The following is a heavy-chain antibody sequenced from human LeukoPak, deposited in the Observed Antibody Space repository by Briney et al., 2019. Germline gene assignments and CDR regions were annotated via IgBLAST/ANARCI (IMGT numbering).Heavy chain of an antibody. Sequence: GGSLRLSCAASGFTFSSYEMNWVRQAPGKGLEWVPYISSSGSTIYYADSVKGRFTISRDNAKNSLYLQMNSLRAEDTAVYYCARLPGRCSSTSCYPYYYYMDVWGKGTTVTVSS. J-gene: IGHJ6*03. CDR3: ARLPGRCSSTSCYPYYYYMDV. D-gene: IGHD2-2*01. CDR2: ISSSGSTI. CDR1: GFTFSSYE. V-gene: IGHV3-48*03.